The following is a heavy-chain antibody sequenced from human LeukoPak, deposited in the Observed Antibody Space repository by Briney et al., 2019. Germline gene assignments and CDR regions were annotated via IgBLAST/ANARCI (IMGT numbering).Heavy chain of an antibody. D-gene: IGHD6-13*01. CDR2: ITSSGNTA. Sequence: GGSLRLSCAASGFTFSTYEMNWVRQAPGKGLEWLAYITSSGNTAHYADSAKGRFTISRDNTKNSLYLQMNSLRVEDTATYYCARDGTPMAAAGWVYFDQWGQGTLVTVPS. V-gene: IGHV3-48*03. CDR3: ARDGTPMAAAGWVYFDQ. J-gene: IGHJ4*02. CDR1: GFTFSTYE.